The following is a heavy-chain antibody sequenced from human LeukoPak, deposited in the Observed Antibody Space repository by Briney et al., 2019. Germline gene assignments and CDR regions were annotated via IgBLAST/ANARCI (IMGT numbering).Heavy chain of an antibody. J-gene: IGHJ4*02. Sequence: ASVKVSCKASGYTFTSYGISWVRQAPGQGLERMGWISAYNGNTNYAQKLQGRVTMTTDTSTSTAYMELRSLRSGDTAVYYCARVRDSSGWYYFDYWGQGTLVTVSS. CDR3: ARVRDSSGWYYFDY. D-gene: IGHD6-19*01. CDR1: GYTFTSYG. CDR2: ISAYNGNT. V-gene: IGHV1-18*01.